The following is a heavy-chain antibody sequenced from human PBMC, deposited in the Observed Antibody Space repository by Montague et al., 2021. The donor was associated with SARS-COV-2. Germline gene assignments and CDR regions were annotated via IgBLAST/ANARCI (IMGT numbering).Heavy chain of an antibody. CDR3: ARNSDS. CDR1: GFTFSRYW. CDR2: INTDGSTS. Sequence: SLRLSCVASGFTFSRYWMHWVRQAPGKGLVWVSRINTDGSTSTYPDSVKGRFTVSRDNAKNTLYLQMSSLRAEDTAVYYCARNSDSWGQGTLVTVSS. J-gene: IGHJ4*02. V-gene: IGHV3-74*01.